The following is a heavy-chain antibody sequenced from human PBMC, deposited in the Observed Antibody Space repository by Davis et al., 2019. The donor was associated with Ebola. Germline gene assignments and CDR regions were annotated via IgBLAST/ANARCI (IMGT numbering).Heavy chain of an antibody. CDR1: GFSFSSFG. D-gene: IGHD3-22*01. CDR2: ISYDGINK. CDR3: AKGELVITRGYFDY. Sequence: PGGSLRLSCAASGFSFSSFGMHWVRQAPGKGLEWLSVISYDGINKYYADSVKGRFTISRDNSKNTLFLQMSSLRPEDTAIYYCAKGELVITRGYFDYWGQGAQVTVSS. J-gene: IGHJ4*02. V-gene: IGHV3-30*18.